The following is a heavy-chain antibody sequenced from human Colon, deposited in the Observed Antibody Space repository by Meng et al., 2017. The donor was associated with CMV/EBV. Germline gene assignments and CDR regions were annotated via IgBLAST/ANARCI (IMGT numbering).Heavy chain of an antibody. Sequence: GESLKISCAASGFTFSSYSMNWVRQAPGKGLEWVSYISSSSSTIYYADSVKGRFTFSRDNAKNSLYLQMNSLRAEDTAVYYCARADPSEDIVVVPAAIGWGQGTLVTVSS. D-gene: IGHD2-2*01. CDR3: ARADPSEDIVVVPAAIG. V-gene: IGHV3-48*04. CDR1: GFTFSSYS. CDR2: ISSSSSTI. J-gene: IGHJ4*02.